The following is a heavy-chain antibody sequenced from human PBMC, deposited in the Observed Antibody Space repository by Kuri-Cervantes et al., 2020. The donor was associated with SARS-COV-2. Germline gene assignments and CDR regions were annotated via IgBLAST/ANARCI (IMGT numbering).Heavy chain of an antibody. CDR3: ARVLVGAKIGYYYMDV. Sequence: GESLKISCAASGFTVSSNYMSWVRQAPGKGLEWVSVIYSGGSTYYADSVKGRFTISGDNSKNTLYLQMNSLRAEDTAVYYCARVLVGAKIGYYYMDVWGKGTTVTVSS. CDR1: GFTVSSNY. D-gene: IGHD1-26*01. J-gene: IGHJ6*03. CDR2: IYSGGST. V-gene: IGHV3-66*02.